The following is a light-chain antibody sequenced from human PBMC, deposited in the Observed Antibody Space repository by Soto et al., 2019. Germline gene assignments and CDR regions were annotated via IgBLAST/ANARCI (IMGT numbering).Light chain of an antibody. J-gene: IGLJ1*01. Sequence: QSVLTQPPSVSGAPGQRVTISCTGSSSNIGAGYDVHWYQQLPGPAAKLLIYGNSNRPSGVPDRFSGSKSGTSASLAITGLQAEYEADYYCQSYDSSLSGYVFGTGTKLTVL. V-gene: IGLV1-40*01. CDR1: SSNIGAGYD. CDR2: GNS. CDR3: QSYDSSLSGYV.